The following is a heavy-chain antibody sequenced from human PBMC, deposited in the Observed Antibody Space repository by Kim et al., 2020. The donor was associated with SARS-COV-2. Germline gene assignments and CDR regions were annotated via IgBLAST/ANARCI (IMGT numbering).Heavy chain of an antibody. CDR3: ARRGREYDSGGYYTGNWFDP. D-gene: IGHD3-22*01. CDR2: IYPGDSDT. CDR1: GYSFTSYW. V-gene: IGHV5-51*01. Sequence: GESLKISCKGSGYSFTSYWIGWVRQMPGKGLEWMGIIYPGDSDTRYSPSFQGQVTISADKSISTAYLQWSSLKASDTAMYYCARRGREYDSGGYYTGNWFDPWGQGTLVTVSS. J-gene: IGHJ5*02.